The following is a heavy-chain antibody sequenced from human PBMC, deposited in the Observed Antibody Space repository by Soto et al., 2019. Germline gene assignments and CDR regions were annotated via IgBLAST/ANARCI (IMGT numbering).Heavy chain of an antibody. CDR1: GFTFSSHA. CDR3: ARGTYYDFWSGYSSGYYMDV. J-gene: IGHJ6*03. Sequence: GGSLRLSCAASGFTFSSHAMDWVRQAPGRGLEWVSNIKQDGSEKYYVDSVKGRFTISRDNAKNSLYLQMNSLRAEDTAVYYCARGTYYDFWSGYSSGYYMDVWGKGTTVTVSS. V-gene: IGHV3-7*01. CDR2: IKQDGSEK. D-gene: IGHD3-3*01.